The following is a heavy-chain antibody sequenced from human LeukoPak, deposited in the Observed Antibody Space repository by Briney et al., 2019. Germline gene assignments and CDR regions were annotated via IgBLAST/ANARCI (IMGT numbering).Heavy chain of an antibody. CDR1: GGSISSYY. V-gene: IGHV4-59*01. CDR2: IYYSGST. Sequence: PSETLSLTCTVSGGSISSYYWSWIRQPPGKGLEWIGYIYYSGSTNYNPSLKSRVTISVDTSKNQFSLKLSSVTAADTAVYYCARGRYYYGSGSYRPSYGMDVWGQGTTVTVFS. J-gene: IGHJ6*02. D-gene: IGHD3-10*01. CDR3: ARGRYYYGSGSYRPSYGMDV.